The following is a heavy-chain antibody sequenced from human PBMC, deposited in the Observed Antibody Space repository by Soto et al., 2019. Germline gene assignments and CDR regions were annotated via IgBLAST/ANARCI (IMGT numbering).Heavy chain of an antibody. Sequence: GGSLRLSCAASGFTFSSYAMSWVRQAPGKGLEWVSAISGSGGSTYYADSVKGRFTISRDNSKNTLYLQMNSLRAEDTAVYYCAKLGHYDILTGYYKSCYFDYWGQGTLVTVSS. D-gene: IGHD3-9*01. V-gene: IGHV3-23*01. CDR2: ISGSGGST. J-gene: IGHJ4*02. CDR3: AKLGHYDILTGYYKSCYFDY. CDR1: GFTFSSYA.